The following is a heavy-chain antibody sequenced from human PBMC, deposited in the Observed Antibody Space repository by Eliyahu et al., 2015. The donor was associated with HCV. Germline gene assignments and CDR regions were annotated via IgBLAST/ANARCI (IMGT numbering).Heavy chain of an antibody. CDR2: ISAYNGNT. CDR1: GYTFTSYG. J-gene: IGHJ6*04. CDR3: AREQSRAGRPGYYYGMDV. Sequence: SVKVSCKASGYTFTSYGISWVRQAPGQGLEWMGWISAYNGNTNYAQKLQGRVTMTTDTSTSTAYMELRSLRSDDTAVYYCAREQSRAGRPGYYYGMDVWGKGTTVTVSS. V-gene: IGHV1-18*01. D-gene: IGHD1-26*01.